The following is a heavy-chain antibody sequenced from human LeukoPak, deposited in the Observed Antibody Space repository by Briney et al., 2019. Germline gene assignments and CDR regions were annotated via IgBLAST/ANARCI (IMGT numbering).Heavy chain of an antibody. D-gene: IGHD5-12*01. V-gene: IGHV3-23*01. CDR2: ISGSGGST. CDR1: GFTFSSYG. J-gene: IGHJ6*03. Sequence: GGSLRLSCAASGFTFSSYGMSWVRQAPGKGLEWVSAISGSGGSTYYADSVKGRFTISRDNSKNTLYLQMNSLRAEDTAVYYCAKHHVDIVATAYYYYYYMDVWGKGTTVTISS. CDR3: AKHHVDIVATAYYYYYYMDV.